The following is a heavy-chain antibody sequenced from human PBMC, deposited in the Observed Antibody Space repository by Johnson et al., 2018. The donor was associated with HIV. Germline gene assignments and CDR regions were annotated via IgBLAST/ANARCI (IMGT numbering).Heavy chain of an antibody. CDR1: EFTSSTYD. CDR3: VRESLRRIPVPGPVDAAFDI. V-gene: IGHV3-13*01. CDR2: IGQIAGYT. J-gene: IGHJ3*02. D-gene: IGHD6-19*01. Sequence: VQLVESGGGLVQPGGSLTLPCAASEFTSSTYDMHWVRQVPGKGLEWVSAIGQIAGYTFYVASVKARFTTSRDKAKNSLYLQMNSLRAGDTAIYDCVRESLRRIPVPGPVDAAFDIWGLGTMVTVSS.